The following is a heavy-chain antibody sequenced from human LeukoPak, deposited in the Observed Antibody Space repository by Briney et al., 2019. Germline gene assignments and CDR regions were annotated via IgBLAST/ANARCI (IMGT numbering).Heavy chain of an antibody. CDR1: GFTFSSFD. J-gene: IGHJ4*02. V-gene: IGHV3-33*01. D-gene: IGHD1-26*01. CDR2: IWSDGSNK. Sequence: AGGSLRLSCAASGFTFSSFDMHWVSQAPGKCLEWVALIWSDGSNKYYADSVKGRFTISRDNSKNTLYLQMNGLRAEDTAVYLCARERSGSYRYYFDYWGQGTLATVSP. CDR3: ARERSGSYRYYFDY.